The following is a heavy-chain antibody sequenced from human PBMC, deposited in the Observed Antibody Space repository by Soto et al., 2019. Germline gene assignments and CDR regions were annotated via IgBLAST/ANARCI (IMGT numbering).Heavy chain of an antibody. V-gene: IGHV3-48*01. CDR1: GFSFSTYS. D-gene: IGHD6-13*01. J-gene: IGHJ4*02. CDR3: ALRAGPL. CDR2: ISSSSNTI. Sequence: EVQLVASGGGLVQPGGSLRLSCAASGFSFSTYSMNWVRQAPGEGLEWISYISSSSNTIYYADSVNGRFTISRDNAKNSLSLQMNSLRAEDTAVYYCALRAGPLGGQGTLVTVSS.